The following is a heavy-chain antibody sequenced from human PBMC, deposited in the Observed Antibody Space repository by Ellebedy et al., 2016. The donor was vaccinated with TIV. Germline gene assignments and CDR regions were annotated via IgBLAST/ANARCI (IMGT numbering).Heavy chain of an antibody. CDR3: ARIDPWQPIDD. CDR2: VFYSGST. Sequence: MPSETLSLTCTVSGGSVSPTRYSWASIRQPPGEGLEWIGSVFYSGSTYYNPSFKSRVTLSADTSKNQFSLNMRAVTAADPAVYYCARIDPWQPIDDWGQGILVTVSS. V-gene: IGHV4-39*01. J-gene: IGHJ4*02. D-gene: IGHD2-21*01. CDR1: GGSVSPTRYS.